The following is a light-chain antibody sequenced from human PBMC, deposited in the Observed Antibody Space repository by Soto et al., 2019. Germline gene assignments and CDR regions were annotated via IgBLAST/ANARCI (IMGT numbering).Light chain of an antibody. CDR2: RNN. V-gene: IGLV1-40*01. J-gene: IGLJ3*02. Sequence: QSVLTQPPSVSGAPGQRVTISCTGSSSNIGAGYDVHWYQQLPGTAPKLFIYRNNNRPSGVPDRFSGSKSGASASLAITGLQAEDEADYYCQSYDSSLSGSVFGGGTKVTVL. CDR1: SSNIGAGYD. CDR3: QSYDSSLSGSV.